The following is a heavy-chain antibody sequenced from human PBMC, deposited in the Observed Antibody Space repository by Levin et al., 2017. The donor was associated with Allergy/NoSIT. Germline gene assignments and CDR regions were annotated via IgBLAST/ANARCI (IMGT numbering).Heavy chain of an antibody. D-gene: IGHD2/OR15-2a*01. V-gene: IGHV3-33*01. CDR3: ARGRSRIILYYYMDV. J-gene: IGHJ6*03. Sequence: GGSLRLSCAASGFTFSSYGMHWVRQAPGKGLEWVAVIWYDGSNKYYADSVKGRFTISRDNSKNTLYLQMNSLRAEDTAVYYCARGRSRIILYYYMDVWGKGTTVTVSS. CDR1: GFTFSSYG. CDR2: IWYDGSNK.